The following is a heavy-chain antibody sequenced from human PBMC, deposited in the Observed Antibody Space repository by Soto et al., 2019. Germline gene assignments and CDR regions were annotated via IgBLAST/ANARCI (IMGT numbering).Heavy chain of an antibody. J-gene: IGHJ5*02. V-gene: IGHV1-8*01. Sequence: SXNVSCQASGYTXTSYDINWVRQATGQALEWMGWMNPNSGNTGYAKKFQGRVTMTRNTSISTAYMELSRLRSEDTAVYYCARGAESYYYGSGSYSWGQGNLVTVS. CDR2: MNPNSGNT. CDR3: ARGAESYYYGSGSYS. CDR1: GYTXTSYD. D-gene: IGHD3-10*01.